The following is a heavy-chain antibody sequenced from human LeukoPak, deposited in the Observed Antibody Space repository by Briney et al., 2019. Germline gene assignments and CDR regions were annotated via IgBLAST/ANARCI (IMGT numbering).Heavy chain of an antibody. J-gene: IGHJ6*02. CDR1: GYTFSTYG. CDR3: ARVGGGSDPYYAMDV. V-gene: IGHV1-18*01. CDR2: ISAYNGNT. D-gene: IGHD2-15*01. Sequence: ASVKVSCTASGYTFSTYGISWVRQAPGQGLEWMGWISAYNGNTNYAQKVQGRVTMTTDTPTSTAYMELSSLRSEDTAVYYCARVGGGSDPYYAMDVWGQGTTVTVSS.